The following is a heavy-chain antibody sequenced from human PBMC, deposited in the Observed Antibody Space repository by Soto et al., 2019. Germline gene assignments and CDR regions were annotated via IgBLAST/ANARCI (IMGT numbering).Heavy chain of an antibody. J-gene: IGHJ5*02. D-gene: IGHD6-13*01. Sequence: ASVKVSCKASGYTFTGYYMHWVRQAPGQGLEWMGWINPNSGGTNYAQKFQGRVTMTRDTSISTAYMELSRLRSDDTAVYFCARRQPRLGAAGTHNWLDPWGLGTLVTVYS. V-gene: IGHV1-2*02. CDR3: ARRQPRLGAAGTHNWLDP. CDR1: GYTFTGYY. CDR2: INPNSGGT.